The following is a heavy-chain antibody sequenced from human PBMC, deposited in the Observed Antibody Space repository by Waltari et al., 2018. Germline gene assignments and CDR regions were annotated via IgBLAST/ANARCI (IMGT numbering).Heavy chain of an antibody. J-gene: IGHJ4*02. V-gene: IGHV4-59*08. Sequence: QVQLQESGPGLVKPSETLSLTCTVSGGSISSYYWSWLRQPPGKGLEWIGYIYYSGSTNYNPSLKSRVTISVDTSKNQFSLKLSSVTAADTAVYYCARRYCSSTSCLLHYFDYWGQGTLVTVSS. CDR1: GGSISSYY. CDR2: IYYSGST. D-gene: IGHD2-2*01. CDR3: ARRYCSSTSCLLHYFDY.